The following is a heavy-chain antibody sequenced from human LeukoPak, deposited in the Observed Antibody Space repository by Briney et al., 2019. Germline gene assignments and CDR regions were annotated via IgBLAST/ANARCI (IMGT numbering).Heavy chain of an antibody. CDR2: IIGNGDST. Sequence: GGSLRLSCVASGFTFSSYVMTWVRQAPGKGLEWVSSIIGNGDSTYYADSVKGRFTISRDNSKNTLYLQMNSLRVEDTAIYYCAKGSKGTYDYWGQGTLVTVSS. CDR3: AKGSKGTYDY. CDR1: GFTFSSYV. V-gene: IGHV3-23*01. J-gene: IGHJ4*02.